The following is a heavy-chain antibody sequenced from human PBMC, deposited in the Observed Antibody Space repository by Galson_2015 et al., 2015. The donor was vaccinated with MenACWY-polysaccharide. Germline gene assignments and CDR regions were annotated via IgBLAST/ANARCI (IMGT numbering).Heavy chain of an antibody. J-gene: IGHJ6*02. CDR3: AKDLRYCSGGSCYSYSYYYGMDV. Sequence: SLRLSCAASGFTFSTYFMHWVRQAPGKGLLWVSGISASGGSRYYADSLKGRCTISRDSSKNTLSLQRNSLRPEDTAVYYCAKDLRYCSGGSCYSYSYYYGMDVWGQGTTVTVSS. CDR2: ISASGGSR. D-gene: IGHD2-15*01. V-gene: IGHV3-23*01. CDR1: GFTFSTYF.